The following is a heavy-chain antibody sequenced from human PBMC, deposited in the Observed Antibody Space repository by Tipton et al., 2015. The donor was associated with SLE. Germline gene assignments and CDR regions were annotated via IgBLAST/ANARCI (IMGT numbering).Heavy chain of an antibody. CDR1: GGSMSTYY. CDR2: IYYSGCT. CDR3: ARYCLTSCHLDL. Sequence: TLSLTCTVSGGSMSTYYWSWIRLPPGKGLEWIGYIYYSGCTSYNPSLNSRVTISVDTSRNQFSLKLTSVTAADSAVYYCARYCLTSCHLDLWGRGTLVTVSS. V-gene: IGHV4-59*01. J-gene: IGHJ2*01. D-gene: IGHD2-2*01.